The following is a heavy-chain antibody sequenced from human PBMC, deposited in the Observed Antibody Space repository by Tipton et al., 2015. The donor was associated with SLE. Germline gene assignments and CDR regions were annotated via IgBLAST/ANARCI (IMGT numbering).Heavy chain of an antibody. D-gene: IGHD5-24*01. CDR2: IYHSGNA. CDR1: GGSIRSGGYS. CDR3: ARAEMTTEGSIFYYYVDV. V-gene: IGHV4-61*08. J-gene: IGHJ6*03. Sequence: TLSLTCTVSGGSIRSGGYSWNWIRQPPGKGLEWIGEIYHSGNANYNSSLKSRVTISLDTSKNQFSLKLSSVTAADTAIYYCARAEMTTEGSIFYYYVDVWGKGTTVAVSS.